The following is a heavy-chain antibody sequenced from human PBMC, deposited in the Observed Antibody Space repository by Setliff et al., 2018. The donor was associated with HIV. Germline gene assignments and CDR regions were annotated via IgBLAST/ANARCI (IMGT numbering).Heavy chain of an antibody. CDR1: GYTLTELS. CDR3: VTGSAARPFDY. J-gene: IGHJ4*02. Sequence: ASVKVSCKVSGYTLTELSRHWVRQATGKGLEWMGSFDPKDGKTRYAQKFQGRVTMTEDTSTDTAYMELSSLRSEDTAVYYYVTGSAARPFDYWGQGTLVTVSS. D-gene: IGHD6-6*01. V-gene: IGHV1-24*01. CDR2: FDPKDGKT.